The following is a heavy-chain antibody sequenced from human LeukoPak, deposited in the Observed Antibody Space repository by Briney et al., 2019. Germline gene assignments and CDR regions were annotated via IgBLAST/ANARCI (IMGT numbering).Heavy chain of an antibody. CDR3: ARVLRYCSGGNCYSGGLGYMDV. V-gene: IGHV3-21*01. D-gene: IGHD2-15*01. CDR1: GFIFNTFG. Sequence: GGSLRLSCSASGFIFNTFGMNWVRQAPGRVLEWVSSITSSSTYTYYADSVKGRFTISRDNAKNSLYLQMNSLRAEDTAVYYCARVLRYCSGGNCYSGGLGYMDVWGKGTTVTISS. J-gene: IGHJ6*03. CDR2: ITSSSTYT.